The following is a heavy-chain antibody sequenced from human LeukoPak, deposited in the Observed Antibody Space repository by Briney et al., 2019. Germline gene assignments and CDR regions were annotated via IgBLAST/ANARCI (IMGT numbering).Heavy chain of an antibody. D-gene: IGHD6-13*01. CDR1: GGSFSGYY. Sequence: SETLSLTCAVYGGSFSGYYWSWIRQPPGKGLEWIGEINHSGSTNYNPSLKSRVTISVDTSKNQFSLKLSSVTAADTAVYYCARGSTYSSSWPFDYWGQGTLVTVSS. J-gene: IGHJ4*02. CDR2: INHSGST. V-gene: IGHV4-34*01. CDR3: ARGSTYSSSWPFDY.